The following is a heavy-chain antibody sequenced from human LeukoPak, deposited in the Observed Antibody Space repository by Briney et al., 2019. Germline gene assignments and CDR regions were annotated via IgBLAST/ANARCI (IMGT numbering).Heavy chain of an antibody. J-gene: IGHJ4*02. Sequence: GGSLRLPCAASGFTFSRYGMHWVRQAPGKGLEWVALIGSDGNKKYYADSVKGRFSISRDNSNNTLYLQMNSLGVEDTAVYYCARGRYSSSWKDYWGQGTLVTVSS. CDR3: ARGRYSSSWKDY. V-gene: IGHV3-33*01. CDR2: IGSDGNKK. D-gene: IGHD6-13*01. CDR1: GFTFSRYG.